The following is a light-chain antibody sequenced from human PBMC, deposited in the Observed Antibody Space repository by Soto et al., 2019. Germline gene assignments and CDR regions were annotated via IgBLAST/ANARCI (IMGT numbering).Light chain of an antibody. CDR1: NSEVVGYNY. J-gene: IGLJ1*01. CDR2: DVS. CDR3: CSYTTSNTRQIV. V-gene: IGLV2-14*03. Sequence: SALNQPASVSGSPGQSITIPRTGTNSEVVGYNYVSWYQHHPGKAPKLMIYDVSNRPSGVSNRFSGSKSGNTASLTISGLQPEDEADYYCCSYTTSNTRQIVFGTGTKVTVL.